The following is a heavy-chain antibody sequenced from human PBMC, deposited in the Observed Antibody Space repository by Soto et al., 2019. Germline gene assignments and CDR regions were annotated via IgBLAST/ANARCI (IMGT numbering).Heavy chain of an antibody. D-gene: IGHD5-12*01. CDR3: ARRSDYVLNYYYYYGMDV. Sequence: SETLSLTCTVSGGSISSYYWSWIRQPPGKGLECIGYIYYSGSTNYNPSIKSRVTISVDTSKNQFSLKLSSVTAADTAVYYCARRSDYVLNYYYYYGMDVWGQGTTVTVS. CDR1: GGSISSYY. J-gene: IGHJ6*02. CDR2: IYYSGST. V-gene: IGHV4-59*08.